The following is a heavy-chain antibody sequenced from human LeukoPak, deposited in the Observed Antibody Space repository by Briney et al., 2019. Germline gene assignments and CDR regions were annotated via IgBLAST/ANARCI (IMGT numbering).Heavy chain of an antibody. CDR3: ARAEVAAAGTYAFDI. Sequence: ASVKVSCKASGGTFSGYAISWVRQAPGQGLEWMGGIIPIFGTANYAQKFQGRVTITADKSTSTAYMELSSLRSEDTAVYYCARAEVAAAGTYAFDIWGQGTMVTVSS. J-gene: IGHJ3*02. CDR2: IIPIFGTA. D-gene: IGHD6-13*01. CDR1: GGTFSGYA. V-gene: IGHV1-69*06.